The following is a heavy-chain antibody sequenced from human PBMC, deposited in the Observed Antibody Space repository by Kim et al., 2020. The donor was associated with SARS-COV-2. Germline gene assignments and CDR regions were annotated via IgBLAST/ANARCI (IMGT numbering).Heavy chain of an antibody. D-gene: IGHD3-3*01. CDR3: ARDSVSYYDFWSGPNRRPYYYGMDV. V-gene: IGHV3-53*01. J-gene: IGHJ6*02. CDR1: GFTVSSNY. CDR2: IYSGGST. Sequence: GGSLRLSCAASGFTVSSNYMSWVRQAPGKGLEWVSVIYSGGSTYYADSVKGRFTISRDNSKNTLYLQMNSLRAEDTAVYYCARDSVSYYDFWSGPNRRPYYYGMDVWGQGTTVTVSS.